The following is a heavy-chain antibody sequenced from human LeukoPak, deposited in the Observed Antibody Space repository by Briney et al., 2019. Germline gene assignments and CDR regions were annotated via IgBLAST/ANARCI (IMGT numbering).Heavy chain of an antibody. CDR2: IYIDGSST. D-gene: IGHD1-14*01. CDR1: GFTFNSYG. CDR3: ARGLDGSFDY. V-gene: IGHV3-74*01. Sequence: GGSLRLSCAASGFTFNSYGMHWVRQAPGKGLVWVSRIYIDGSSTSYADSVKGRFTISRDNAKNTLYLQMNSLRDEDTAVYYCARGLDGSFDYWGLGTLVTVSS. J-gene: IGHJ4*02.